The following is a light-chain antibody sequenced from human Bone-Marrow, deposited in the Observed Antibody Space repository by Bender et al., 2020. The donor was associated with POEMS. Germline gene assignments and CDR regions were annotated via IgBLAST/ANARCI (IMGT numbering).Light chain of an antibody. CDR3: SSYTSSSTLYV. Sequence: QSALTQPASVSGSPGQSITISCTGTSSDVGSYNVVSWYQQHPGKAPKVMIYEGNKRPSGVSNRFSGSKSGNTASLTISGLQAEDEADFYCSSYTSSSTLYVFGTGTKVTVL. CDR2: EGN. V-gene: IGLV2-14*02. CDR1: SSDVGSYNV. J-gene: IGLJ1*01.